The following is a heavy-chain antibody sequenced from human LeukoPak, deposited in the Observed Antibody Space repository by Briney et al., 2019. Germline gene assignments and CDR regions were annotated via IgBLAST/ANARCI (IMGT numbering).Heavy chain of an antibody. CDR1: GFPFSDYW. V-gene: IGHV3-7*01. CDR3: SRSLDY. CDR2: IKEDGSKK. Sequence: PGGSLRLSCAASGFPFSDYWMDWVRQAPGKGMEWVANIKEDGSKKSYADSVKGRFTISRDNAKSSLYLQMNSLRADDTAVYYCSRSLDYWGQGALVSVSS. J-gene: IGHJ4*02.